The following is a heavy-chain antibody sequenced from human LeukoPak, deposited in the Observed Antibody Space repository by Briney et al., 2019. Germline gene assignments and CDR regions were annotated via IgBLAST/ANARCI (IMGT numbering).Heavy chain of an antibody. V-gene: IGHV3-23*01. Sequence: GGSLRLSCAASGFSFKSYAISWVRQAPGKGLEWVSVISDSGSFTFYADSVRGRFTISRDNSKSTVFLHMNNLRAEDTAVYYCAKDPGDFWSDNDYWGQGTLVTVSS. CDR2: ISDSGSFT. CDR3: AKDPGDFWSDNDY. CDR1: GFSFKSYA. J-gene: IGHJ4*02. D-gene: IGHD3-3*01.